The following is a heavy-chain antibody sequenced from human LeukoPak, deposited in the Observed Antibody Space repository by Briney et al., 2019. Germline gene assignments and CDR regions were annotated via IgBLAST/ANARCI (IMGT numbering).Heavy chain of an antibody. CDR3: ARDSSDILTGYYHF. Sequence: ASVKVSCKTSGYTFNDYYLHWVRQAPGQGLEWMGWINPNGGRTNYAPKFQGRVTLTTDTSISTAYMELSSLISGDTALYYCARDSSDILTGYYHFWGQGTLVTVSS. CDR1: GYTFNDYY. CDR2: INPNGGRT. V-gene: IGHV1-2*02. J-gene: IGHJ4*02. D-gene: IGHD3-9*01.